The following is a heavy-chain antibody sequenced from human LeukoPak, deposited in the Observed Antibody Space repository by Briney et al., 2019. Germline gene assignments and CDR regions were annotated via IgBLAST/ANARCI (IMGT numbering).Heavy chain of an antibody. CDR3: ASGSGTYYHPVDY. V-gene: IGHV4-61*02. Sequence: PSETLSLTCTVSGGSISSVNYYWSWIRQPAGKGLEWIGRIFTSGSTNYNPSLKSRVTMSVDTSKNQFSLKLTSVTAADTAVYYCASGSGTYYHPVDYWGQGTLVTVSS. J-gene: IGHJ4*02. CDR1: GGSISSVNYY. CDR2: IFTSGST. D-gene: IGHD3-10*01.